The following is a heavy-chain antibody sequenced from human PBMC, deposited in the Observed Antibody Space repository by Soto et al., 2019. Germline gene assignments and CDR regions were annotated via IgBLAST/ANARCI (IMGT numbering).Heavy chain of an antibody. CDR2: IWYDGTHK. Sequence: QVQLVESGGGVLQPGRSLRLSCAASGFIFSDYGIHWVRQAPAKGLEWVAVIWYDGTHKYYADSVKCRFIISRDNSKDTLYLPMNGLRADETAVYYWAGDRDPGQCLTTNYFDYWGQGTLVTVSS. CDR3: AGDRDPGQCLTTNYFDY. V-gene: IGHV3-33*01. D-gene: IGHD6-19*01. CDR1: GFIFSDYG. J-gene: IGHJ4*02.